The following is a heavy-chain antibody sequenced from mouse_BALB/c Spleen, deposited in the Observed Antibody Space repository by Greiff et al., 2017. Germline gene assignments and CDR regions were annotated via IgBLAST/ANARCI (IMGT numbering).Heavy chain of an antibody. CDR1: GFTFSSFG. CDR3: ARSDYDLSWFAY. J-gene: IGHJ3*01. D-gene: IGHD2-4*01. CDR2: ISSGSSTI. Sequence: EVHLVESGGGLVQPGGSRKLSCAASGFTFSSFGMHWVRQAPEKGLEWVAYISSGSSTIYYEDTVKGRFTISRDNPKNTLFLQMTSLRSEDTAMYYCARSDYDLSWFAYWGQGTLVTVSA. V-gene: IGHV5-17*02.